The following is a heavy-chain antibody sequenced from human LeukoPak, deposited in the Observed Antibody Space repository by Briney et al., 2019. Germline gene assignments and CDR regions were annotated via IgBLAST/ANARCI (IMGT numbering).Heavy chain of an antibody. V-gene: IGHV3-23*01. CDR3: AKMIMVRGVMDY. Sequence: GGALRLSCAASGFTFSSYAMSWVRQAPGKGLEWVSAISGSGGSTYYADSVKGRFTISRDNSKNTLYLQMNSLRAEDTAVYYCAKMIMVRGVMDYWGQGTLVTVSS. CDR2: ISGSGGST. J-gene: IGHJ4*02. CDR1: GFTFSSYA. D-gene: IGHD3-10*01.